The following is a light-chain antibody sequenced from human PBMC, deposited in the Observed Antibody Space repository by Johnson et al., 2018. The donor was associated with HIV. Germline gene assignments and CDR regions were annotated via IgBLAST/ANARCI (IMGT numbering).Light chain of an antibody. Sequence: QSVLTQPPSVSAAPGQKVTISCSGSSSNIGNNYVSWYQQLPGTAPKLLIYENNKRPSGIPDRFSGSKSGTSATLGITGLQTGDEADYYCGTWDSSLSAGRSFGTVTKVTVL. CDR3: GTWDSSLSAGRS. CDR1: SSNIGNNY. J-gene: IGLJ1*01. V-gene: IGLV1-51*02. CDR2: ENN.